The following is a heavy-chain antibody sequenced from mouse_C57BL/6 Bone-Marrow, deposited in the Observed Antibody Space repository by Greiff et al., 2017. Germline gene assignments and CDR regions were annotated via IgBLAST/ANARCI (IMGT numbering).Heavy chain of an antibody. Sequence: VQLQQSGPELVKPGASVKMSCKASGYTFTDYNMHWVKQSHGKSLEWIGYINPNNGGTSYNQKFKGKATLTVNKSSSTAYMELRSLTSEDSAVYYCATTVVAYYYAMDYWGQGTSVTVSS. CDR3: ATTVVAYYYAMDY. V-gene: IGHV1-22*01. CDR2: INPNNGGT. CDR1: GYTFTDYN. J-gene: IGHJ4*01. D-gene: IGHD1-1*01.